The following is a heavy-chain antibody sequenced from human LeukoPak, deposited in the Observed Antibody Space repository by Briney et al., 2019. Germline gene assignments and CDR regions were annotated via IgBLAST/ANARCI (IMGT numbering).Heavy chain of an antibody. CDR3: ARGLRGWELLPHY. Sequence: PGGSLRLSCAASGFTFSSYAMHWVRQAPGKGLEWVAVISYDGSNKDYADSVKGRFTISRDNAKNSLYLQMHSLRVEDTAVYYCARGLRGWELLPHYWGQGTLVTVSS. CDR2: ISYDGSNK. V-gene: IGHV3-30-3*01. D-gene: IGHD1-26*01. J-gene: IGHJ4*02. CDR1: GFTFSSYA.